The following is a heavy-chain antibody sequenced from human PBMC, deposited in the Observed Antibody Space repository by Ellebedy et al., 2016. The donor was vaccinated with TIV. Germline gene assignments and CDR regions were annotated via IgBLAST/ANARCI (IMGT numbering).Heavy chain of an antibody. Sequence: MPSETLSLTCTVSGGSVSSGTYYWSWIRQPPGKGLEYIGYIFYSGSTNYNPSLKSRVTISVDTSENHFSLNLSSVTAADTAVYYCARYDVLTGCLDYWGQGTLVTVSS. D-gene: IGHD3-9*01. CDR3: ARYDVLTGCLDY. V-gene: IGHV4-61*03. CDR2: IFYSGST. CDR1: GGSVSSGTYY. J-gene: IGHJ4*02.